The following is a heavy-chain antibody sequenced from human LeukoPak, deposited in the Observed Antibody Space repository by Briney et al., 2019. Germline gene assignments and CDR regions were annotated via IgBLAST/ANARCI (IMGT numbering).Heavy chain of an antibody. Sequence: ASVKVSCKASGYTFTSYGISWVRQAPGQGLEWMGWISAYNGNTNYAQRLQGRVTMTTDTSTSTAYMELRSLRSDDTAVYYCAREPGHPPRLGFDPWGRGTLVTVSS. V-gene: IGHV1-18*04. CDR2: ISAYNGNT. CDR1: GYTFTSYG. J-gene: IGHJ5*02. D-gene: IGHD3-9*01. CDR3: AREPGHPPRLGFDP.